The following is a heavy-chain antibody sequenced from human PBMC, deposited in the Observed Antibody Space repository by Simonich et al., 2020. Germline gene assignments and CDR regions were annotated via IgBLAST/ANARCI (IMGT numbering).Heavy chain of an antibody. V-gene: IGHV4-34*01. CDR2: IHHSGST. Sequence: QVQLQQWGAGLLKPSETLSLTCAVYGGSFSGYYWSWIRQPPGKGLEWIGEIHHSGSTNYNPSLKSRFTISVDTSKNQFSLKLSSVTAADTAVYYCARGLIGGSYYYWCQGTLVTVSS. D-gene: IGHD1-26*01. J-gene: IGHJ4*02. CDR1: GGSFSGYY. CDR3: ARGLIGGSYYY.